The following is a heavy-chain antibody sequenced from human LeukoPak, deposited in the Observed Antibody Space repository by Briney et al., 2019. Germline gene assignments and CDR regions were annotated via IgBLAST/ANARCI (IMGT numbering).Heavy chain of an antibody. J-gene: IGHJ5*02. CDR1: GYTFTGYY. D-gene: IGHD6-6*01. V-gene: IGHV1-2*02. CDR3: ARTPSRRRQLYNWFDP. Sequence: ASVKVSCKASGYTFTGYYMHWVRQAPGQGLEWMGWINPNSGGTNYAQKLQGRVTMTTDTSTSTAYMELRSLRSDDTAVYYCARTPSRRRQLYNWFDPWGQGTLVTVSS. CDR2: INPNSGGT.